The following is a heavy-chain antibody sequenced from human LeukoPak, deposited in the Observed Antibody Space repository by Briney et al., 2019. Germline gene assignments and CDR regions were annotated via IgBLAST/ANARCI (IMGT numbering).Heavy chain of an antibody. V-gene: IGHV4-59*01. CDR3: ASGSWSSYYFHY. CDR1: GGSISNYY. Sequence: PSETLSLTCTVSGGSISNYYWSWIRQPPGKGLEWIGYIHYSGSTNYNPSLKSRVTISVDTSKNQFSLKLRSVTAADTAVYYCASGSWSSYYFHYWGQGTLVTVSS. D-gene: IGHD6-6*01. J-gene: IGHJ4*02. CDR2: IHYSGST.